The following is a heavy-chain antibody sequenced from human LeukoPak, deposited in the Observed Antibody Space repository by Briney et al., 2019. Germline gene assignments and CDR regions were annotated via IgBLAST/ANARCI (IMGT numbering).Heavy chain of an antibody. J-gene: IGHJ5*02. CDR1: GGSFSGYY. V-gene: IGHV4-34*01. D-gene: IGHD4-17*01. Sequence: PSETLSLTCAVYGGSFSGYYWSWIRQPPGKGLEWIGEINHSGSTNYNPSLKSRVTISVDTSKNHFSLQLNSVTPEDTAVYYCASHAYGDYEPWWFDPWGQGTLVTVSS. CDR3: ASHAYGDYEPWWFDP. CDR2: INHSGST.